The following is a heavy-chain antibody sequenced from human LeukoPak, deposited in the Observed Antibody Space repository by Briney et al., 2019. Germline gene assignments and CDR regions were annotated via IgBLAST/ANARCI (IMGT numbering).Heavy chain of an antibody. Sequence: GGSLRLSCAASGFTFSSYAMSWVRQAPGKGLEWVSTISSGVYSTYYADSVQGRFTISRDNSKNTLYLQMNSLRADDTAVYYCARDTLGEGEDANYAVYYFDYWGQGTVVTVSS. CDR2: ISSGVYST. CDR1: GFTFSSYA. D-gene: IGHD4/OR15-4a*01. V-gene: IGHV3-23*01. J-gene: IGHJ4*02. CDR3: ARDTLGEGEDANYAVYYFDY.